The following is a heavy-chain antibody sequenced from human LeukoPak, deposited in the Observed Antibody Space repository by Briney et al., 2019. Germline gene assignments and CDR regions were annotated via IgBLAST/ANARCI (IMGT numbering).Heavy chain of an antibody. CDR2: IYYSGNT. J-gene: IGHJ4*02. Sequence: SSETLSLTCTVSGGSISSGEYYWSWIRQPPGRGLEFIGYIYYSGNTYYNPSLKSRVTISVDTSKNQFSLKLSSVTAADTAVYYCASRPESEAYFDYWGQGTLVTVSS. CDR1: GGSISSGEYY. V-gene: IGHV4-30-4*01. CDR3: ASRPESEAYFDY.